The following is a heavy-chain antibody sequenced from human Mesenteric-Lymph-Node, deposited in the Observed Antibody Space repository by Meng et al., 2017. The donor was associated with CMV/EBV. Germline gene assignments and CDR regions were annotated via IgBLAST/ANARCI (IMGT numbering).Heavy chain of an antibody. CDR1: GFTFSSYS. CDR2: ISSSSSYI. CDR3: AKFHCSSTSCYTQYYYGMDV. Sequence: GESLKISCAAPGFTFSSYSMNWVRQAPGKGLEWVSSISSSSSYIYYADSVKGRFTISRDNSKNTLYLQMNSLRAEDTAVYYCAKFHCSSTSCYTQYYYGMDVWGQGTTVTVSS. V-gene: IGHV3-21*04. D-gene: IGHD2-2*02. J-gene: IGHJ6*02.